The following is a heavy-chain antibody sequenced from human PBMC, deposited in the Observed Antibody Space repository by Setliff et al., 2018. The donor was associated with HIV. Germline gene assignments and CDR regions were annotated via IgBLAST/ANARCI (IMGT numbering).Heavy chain of an antibody. CDR3: ANRAMQFYNGMDV. Sequence: GGSLRLSCAASGFTFSSYPMIWVRQAPGKGLAWVSLISASGEATNYADSVKGRFTISRDNSKNTLYLQQNSLRAEDTAVYYCANRAMQFYNGMDVWGQGTTVTVSS. V-gene: IGHV3-23*01. CDR1: GFTFSSYP. D-gene: IGHD6-19*01. J-gene: IGHJ6*02. CDR2: ISASGEAT.